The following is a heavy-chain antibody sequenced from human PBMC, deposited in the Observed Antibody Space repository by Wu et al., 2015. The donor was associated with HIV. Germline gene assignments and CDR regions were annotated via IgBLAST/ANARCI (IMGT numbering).Heavy chain of an antibody. CDR2: INPNSGGT. CDR3: ARDFCSTTSCPDY. J-gene: IGHJ4*02. V-gene: IGHV1-2*02. D-gene: IGHD2-2*01. CDR1: GYTFNGYY. Sequence: QVQLVQSGAEVKKPGASMKVSCKASGYTFNGYYMHWVRQAPGQGLEWMGWINPNSGGTNYAQKFQGRVTMTRDTSISTAYMELSRLRFDDTAVYYCARDFCSTTSCPDYWGQGTLVTVSS.